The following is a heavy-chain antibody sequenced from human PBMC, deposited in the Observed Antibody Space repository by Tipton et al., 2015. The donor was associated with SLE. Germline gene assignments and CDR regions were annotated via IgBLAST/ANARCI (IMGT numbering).Heavy chain of an antibody. Sequence: TLSLTCAVYGGSFSGYYWSWIRQPPGKGLEWIGEINHSGSTNYNPSLKSRVTISVDTSKNQFSLKLSSVTAADTAVYYCARDRSGDFDYWGQGTLVTVSS. CDR2: INHSGST. CDR1: GGSFSGYY. V-gene: IGHV4-34*01. D-gene: IGHD1-14*01. CDR3: ARDRSGDFDY. J-gene: IGHJ4*02.